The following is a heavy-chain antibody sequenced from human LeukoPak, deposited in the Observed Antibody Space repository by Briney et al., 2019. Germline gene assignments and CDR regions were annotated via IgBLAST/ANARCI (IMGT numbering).Heavy chain of an antibody. D-gene: IGHD3-10*01. CDR3: AKTLRGVSRYYFDY. CDR1: GFTFSSYA. CDR2: ISGSGGST. J-gene: IGHJ4*02. V-gene: IGHV3-23*01. Sequence: LSGGSLRLSCAASGFTFSSYAMSWVRQAPGKGLEWVSAISGSGGSTYYADSVKGRFTISRDNSKNTLYLQMNSLRAEDTAVYYCAKTLRGVSRYYFDYWGQGTLVTVSS.